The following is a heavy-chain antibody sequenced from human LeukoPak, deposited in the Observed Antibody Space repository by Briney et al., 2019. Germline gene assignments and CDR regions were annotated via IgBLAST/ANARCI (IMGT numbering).Heavy chain of an antibody. CDR1: GFTFSSYA. V-gene: IGHV3-23*01. CDR2: SSGSGLTT. Sequence: PGGSLRLSCAASGFTFSSYAMNWVRQAPGKGLEWVSASSGSGLTTYYADSVKGRFTVSRDNSKNTLYLQMNSLRAEDTAVYYCARGRNILTYWGQGTLVTVSS. CDR3: ARGRNILTY. D-gene: IGHD3-9*01. J-gene: IGHJ4*02.